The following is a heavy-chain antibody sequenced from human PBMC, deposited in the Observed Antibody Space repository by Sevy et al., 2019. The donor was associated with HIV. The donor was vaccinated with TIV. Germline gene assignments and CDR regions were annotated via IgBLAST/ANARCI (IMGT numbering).Heavy chain of an antibody. CDR2: IKSKTDGGTT. Sequence: GESLKISCAASGFTFSNAWMSWVRQAPGKGLEWVGRIKSKTDGGTTDYAAPVKGRFTISRDDSKNTLYLQMNSLKTEDTAMYYCTTLYYYGSGLLVDVWGQGTTVTVSS. V-gene: IGHV3-15*01. D-gene: IGHD3-10*01. CDR1: GFTFSNAW. J-gene: IGHJ6*02. CDR3: TTLYYYGSGLLVDV.